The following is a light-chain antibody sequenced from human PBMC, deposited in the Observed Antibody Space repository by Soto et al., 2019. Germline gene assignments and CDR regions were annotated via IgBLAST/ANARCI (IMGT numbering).Light chain of an antibody. CDR2: GTS. Sequence: EIVLTQLPGTLSLSPGERATLSCRASQSVSSSYLAWYQQKPGQAPRLLIYGTSSRANGIPDRFSGSGSGTDFTLTISRLEPEDCAVYYCHQYDRSPWTFGQGTKVEIK. J-gene: IGKJ1*01. CDR1: QSVSSSY. CDR3: HQYDRSPWT. V-gene: IGKV3-20*01.